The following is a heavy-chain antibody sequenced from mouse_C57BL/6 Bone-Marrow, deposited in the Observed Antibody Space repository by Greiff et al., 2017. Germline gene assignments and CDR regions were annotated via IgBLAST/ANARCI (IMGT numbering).Heavy chain of an antibody. CDR3: ARPMVMDY. Sequence: EVQVVESGGGLVKPGGSLKLSCAASGFTFSSYAMSWVRQTPEKRLEWVATISDGGSYTYYPDNVKGRFTISRDNAKNNLYLQMSHLKSEDTAMYYCARPMVMDYWGQGTLVTVSA. J-gene: IGHJ3*01. CDR2: ISDGGSYT. D-gene: IGHD2-3*01. V-gene: IGHV5-4*01. CDR1: GFTFSSYA.